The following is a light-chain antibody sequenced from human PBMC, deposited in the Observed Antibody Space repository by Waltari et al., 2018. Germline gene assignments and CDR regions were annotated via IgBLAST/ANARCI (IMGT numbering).Light chain of an antibody. CDR1: QSFGTY. Sequence: EIVLTKSPAPLSLSPGERATLTCRANQSFGTYLPWYQKKAGLAPRLLSYDASIRASGIPARFSGSGSGTDFALTISSLEPEDFAVYYCQQRSTWLTFGGGTTVDIK. J-gene: IGKJ4*01. CDR3: QQRSTWLT. V-gene: IGKV3-11*01. CDR2: DAS.